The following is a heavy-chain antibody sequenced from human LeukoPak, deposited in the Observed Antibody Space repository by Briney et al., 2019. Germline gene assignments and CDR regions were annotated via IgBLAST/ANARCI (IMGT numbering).Heavy chain of an antibody. CDR1: GFTFNSYW. J-gene: IGHJ6*03. CDR3: ARESRGYDILTGKYHRGYYSYYMDV. D-gene: IGHD3-9*01. Sequence: PGGSLRLSCAASGFTFNSYWMSWVRQAPGKGLEWVANIKQDVNEKYYVDSVKGRSTISRDNAKNSLYLQMNSLRAEDTAVYYCARESRGYDILTGKYHRGYYSYYMDVWGKGTTVTVSS. V-gene: IGHV3-7*01. CDR2: IKQDVNEK.